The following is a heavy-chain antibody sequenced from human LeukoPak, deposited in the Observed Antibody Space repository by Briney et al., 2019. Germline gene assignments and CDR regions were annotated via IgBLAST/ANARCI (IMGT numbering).Heavy chain of an antibody. CDR1: GFTFSDYY. Sequence: GGSLRLSCAASGFTFSDYYMSWIRQAPGKGLEWVSYISSSGSTIYYADSVKGRFTISRDNAKNSLYLQMNSLRAEDTAVYYCAKDPRMWIQTIDSWGQGTLVTVSS. D-gene: IGHD5-18*01. V-gene: IGHV3-11*01. CDR2: ISSSGSTI. CDR3: AKDPRMWIQTIDS. J-gene: IGHJ4*02.